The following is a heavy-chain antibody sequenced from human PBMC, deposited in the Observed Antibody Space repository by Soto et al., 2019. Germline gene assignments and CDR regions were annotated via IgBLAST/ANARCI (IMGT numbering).Heavy chain of an antibody. J-gene: IGHJ5*02. CDR1: GGSISSYY. V-gene: IGHV4-59*01. CDR2: IYYSGST. Sequence: SETLSLTCTVSGGSISSYYWSWIRQPPGKGLEWIGYIYYSGSTNYNPSLKSRVTIPVDTSKNQFSLKLSSVTAADTAVYYCARGGPSNYDFWSGYYTGHGWFDPWGQGTLVTVSS. D-gene: IGHD3-3*01. CDR3: ARGGPSNYDFWSGYYTGHGWFDP.